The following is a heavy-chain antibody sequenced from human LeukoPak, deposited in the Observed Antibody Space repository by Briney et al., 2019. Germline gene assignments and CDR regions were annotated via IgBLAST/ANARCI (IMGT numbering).Heavy chain of an antibody. J-gene: IGHJ4*02. CDR3: ATGYNYAFAY. Sequence: SQTLPLTCAISGDIVSSNTAAWNWIRQSPSRGLEWLGRTYYRSKWYNDYAVSVRSRITINPDTSKNQFSLQLSSVTPEDTAVYYCATGYNYAFAYWGQGNLVTVSS. D-gene: IGHD1-20*01. V-gene: IGHV6-1*01. CDR2: TYYRSKWYN. CDR1: GDIVSSNTAA.